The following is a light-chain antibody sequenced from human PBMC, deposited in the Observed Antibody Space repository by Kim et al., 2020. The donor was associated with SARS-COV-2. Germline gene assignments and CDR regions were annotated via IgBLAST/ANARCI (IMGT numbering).Light chain of an antibody. Sequence: DIHLTQSPATLSASVGERVTIACRASQSLSTRLAWYQQKPGKAPKLLIYKGSSLQSGVPPRFSGSGSGTEFTLTISSLQPDDFASYYCQQFDLYPWTFGQGTKVDIK. CDR1: QSLSTR. CDR2: KGS. J-gene: IGKJ1*01. CDR3: QQFDLYPWT. V-gene: IGKV1-5*03.